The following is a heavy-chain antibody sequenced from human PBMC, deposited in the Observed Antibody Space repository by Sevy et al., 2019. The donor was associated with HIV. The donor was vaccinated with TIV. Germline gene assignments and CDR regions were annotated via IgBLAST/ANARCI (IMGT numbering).Heavy chain of an antibody. D-gene: IGHD3-16*01. CDR2: ISGSDDSGGDDTI. J-gene: IGHJ6*02. V-gene: IGHV3-11*01. CDR3: ARDHVKDGKGGDYYYHAMDV. CDR1: GFTLSDYY. Sequence: GGSLRLSCTASGFTLSDYYMSWIRQAPGKGLQWISYISGSDDSGGDDTIYYADSVKGRFTISRDNAKNSLYLQMSSLRAEDTAVYSCARDHVKDGKGGDYYYHAMDVWGRGTTVTVSS.